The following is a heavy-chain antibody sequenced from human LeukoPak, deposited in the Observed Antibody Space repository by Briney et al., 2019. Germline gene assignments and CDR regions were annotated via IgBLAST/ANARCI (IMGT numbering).Heavy chain of an antibody. Sequence: GRSLRLSCAASGFTFSSYAMHWVRQAPGKGLEXXXXXSYDGSNKYYADSVKGRFTISRDNSRNTLHLQMNSLRAEDTAVYSCAKASLRYFDWFSDYWGQGTLVTVSS. J-gene: IGHJ4*02. D-gene: IGHD3-9*01. CDR2: XSYDGSNK. CDR3: AKASLRYFDWFSDY. CDR1: GFTFSSYA. V-gene: IGHV3-30*18.